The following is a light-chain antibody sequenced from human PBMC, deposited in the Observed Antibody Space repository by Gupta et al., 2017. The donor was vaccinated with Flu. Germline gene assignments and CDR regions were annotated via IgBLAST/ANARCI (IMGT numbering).Light chain of an antibody. CDR1: TTNIGAGYD. J-gene: IGLJ3*02. CDR3: QSYDSSLSGGV. CDR2: GNS. Sequence: QSVLTQPPSVSGAAGRRVTLSCTGSTTNIGAGYDVHWYQHLPGTAPKLLIYGNSNRPSGVPDRFSGSKSGTSASLAITGLQAEDEADYYCQSYDSSLSGGVFGGGTKLTVL. V-gene: IGLV1-40*01.